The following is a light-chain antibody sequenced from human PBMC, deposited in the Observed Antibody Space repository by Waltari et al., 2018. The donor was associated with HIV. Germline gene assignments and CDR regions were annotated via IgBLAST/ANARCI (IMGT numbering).Light chain of an antibody. CDR2: DAS. CDR1: RSVGSY. CDR3: QQRTNWPPHN. Sequence: EIVLTQYPATLSLSPGERATLSCRASRSVGSYLAWYQQRPGQAPRLLIYDASNRATGIPARFSGSGSGTEFTLTISSLEPEDFAVYYCQQRTNWPPHNFGQGTKLEIK. V-gene: IGKV3-11*01. J-gene: IGKJ2*01.